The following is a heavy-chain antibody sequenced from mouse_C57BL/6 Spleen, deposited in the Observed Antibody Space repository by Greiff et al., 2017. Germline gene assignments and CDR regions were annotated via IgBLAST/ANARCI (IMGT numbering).Heavy chain of an antibody. V-gene: IGHV1-7*01. Sequence: VQVVESGAELAKPGASVKLSCKASGYTFTSYWMHWVKQRPGQGLEWIGYINPSSGYTKYNQKFKDKATLTADKSSSTAYMQLSSLTYEDSAVXYCAPYSNYYYFDYWGQGTTLTVSS. CDR1: GYTFTSYW. D-gene: IGHD2-5*01. J-gene: IGHJ2*01. CDR2: INPSSGYT. CDR3: APYSNYYYFDY.